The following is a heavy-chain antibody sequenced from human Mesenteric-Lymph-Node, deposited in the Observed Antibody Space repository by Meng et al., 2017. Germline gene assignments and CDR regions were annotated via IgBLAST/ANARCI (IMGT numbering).Heavy chain of an antibody. CDR2: IYLAGSP. CDR1: GCSISSSFY. D-gene: IGHD2-15*01. J-gene: IGHJ4*02. Sequence: QVPFQESGPGLVQPSGTLSLTCTVSGCSISSSFYWSWVRQSPGKGLEWIGQIYLAGSPNYNPSLESRVTISVDKSKNQFSLRLTSVTAADTAIFYCARHGGKYFDSWGQGTLVTVSS. V-gene: IGHV4-4*02. CDR3: ARHGGKYFDS.